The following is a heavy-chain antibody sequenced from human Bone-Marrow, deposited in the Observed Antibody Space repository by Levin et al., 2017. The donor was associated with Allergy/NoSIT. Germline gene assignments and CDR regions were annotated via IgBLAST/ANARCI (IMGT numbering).Heavy chain of an antibody. V-gene: IGHV3-23*01. D-gene: IGHD2-15*01. CDR3: AKDLGILNSLNGHFQY. J-gene: IGHJ1*01. CDR2: IDSSGGST. CDR1: GFTFSNYA. Sequence: ASVKVSCAASGFTFSNYAMNWGRQAPGKGLEWVSIIDSSGGSTNYADSVKGRFTISRDNSKSTLYLQMNSLGVEDTAVYYCAKDLGILNSLNGHFQYWGQGTLVTVSS.